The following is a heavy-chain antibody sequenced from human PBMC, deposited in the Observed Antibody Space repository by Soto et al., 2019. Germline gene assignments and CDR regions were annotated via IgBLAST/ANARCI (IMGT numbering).Heavy chain of an antibody. Sequence: HPGGSLRLSCAASGFTFSSYAMSWVRQAPGKGLEWVSAISGSGGSTYYADSVKGRFTISRDNSKNTLYLQMNSLRAEDTAVYYCASEPLWDYYDSSGYYSAAEQFDYWGQGTLVTVSS. V-gene: IGHV3-23*01. CDR1: GFTFSSYA. J-gene: IGHJ4*02. D-gene: IGHD3-22*01. CDR3: ASEPLWDYYDSSGYYSAAEQFDY. CDR2: ISGSGGST.